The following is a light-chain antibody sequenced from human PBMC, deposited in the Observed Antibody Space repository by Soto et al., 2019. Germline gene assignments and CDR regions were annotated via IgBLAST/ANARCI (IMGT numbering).Light chain of an antibody. V-gene: IGLV2-23*02. CDR2: EDN. CDR1: SSDVGSYNL. CDR3: CSHAGSSTFVI. J-gene: IGLJ2*01. Sequence: QSALTQPASVSGSPGQSITISCTGTSSDVGSYNLVSWYQQHPGKAPKLMILEDNKRPSGVSNRFSGSKSGNTASLTISGLQAEDEADYYCCSHAGSSTFVIFGGGTKLTVL.